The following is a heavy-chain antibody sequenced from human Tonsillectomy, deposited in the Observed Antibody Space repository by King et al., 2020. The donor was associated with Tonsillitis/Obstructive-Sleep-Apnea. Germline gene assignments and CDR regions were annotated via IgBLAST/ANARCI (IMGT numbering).Heavy chain of an antibody. CDR2: INPSGGST. Sequence: LQLVQSGAEVKKPGASVKVSCKASGYTXTSYYMHWVXQAPGQGLEWMGMINPSGGSTSYAQNFQGRVTMTRDTSTSTVYMGLSSLRSADTAVYYCARARDIVVVPAAPYYYYMDVWGKGTTVSVSS. D-gene: IGHD2-2*01. CDR3: ARARDIVVVPAAPYYYYMDV. V-gene: IGHV1-46*01. J-gene: IGHJ6*03. CDR1: GYTXTSYY.